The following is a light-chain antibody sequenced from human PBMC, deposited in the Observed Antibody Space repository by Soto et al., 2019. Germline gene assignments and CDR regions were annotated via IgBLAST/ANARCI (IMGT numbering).Light chain of an antibody. Sequence: DILMTQSPSTLSASVGDRVTITCRASQSVDTCLAWYQQKPGKAPHLLIYKASSLETGVPSRFSGSGSVTDFTLTISCLEPDDFATYYCQQFYRYPWTFGQGTKVEIK. V-gene: IGKV1-5*03. CDR2: KAS. J-gene: IGKJ1*01. CDR3: QQFYRYPWT. CDR1: QSVDTC.